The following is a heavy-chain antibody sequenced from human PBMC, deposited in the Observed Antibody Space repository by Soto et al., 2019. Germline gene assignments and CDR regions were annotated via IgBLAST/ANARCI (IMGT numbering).Heavy chain of an antibody. CDR2: IYYSGST. Sequence: PSETLSLTCTVSGGSISSGDYYWSWIRQPPGKGLEWIGYIYYSGSTYYNPSLKSRVTISVDTSKNQFSLKLSSVTAADTAVYYCARSYDFWSGYSPEYYYYGIDVWGQGTTVTVSS. J-gene: IGHJ6*02. CDR1: GGSISSGDYY. D-gene: IGHD3-3*01. V-gene: IGHV4-30-4*01. CDR3: ARSYDFWSGYSPEYYYYGIDV.